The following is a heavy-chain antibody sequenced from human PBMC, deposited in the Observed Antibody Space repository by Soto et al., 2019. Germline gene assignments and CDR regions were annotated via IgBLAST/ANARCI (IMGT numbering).Heavy chain of an antibody. D-gene: IGHD6-13*01. V-gene: IGHV4-31*03. CDR1: GGSISSGGYY. J-gene: IGHJ4*02. CDR3: ARSRSSWAFDY. CDR2: IYYSGST. Sequence: QVQLQESGPGLVKPSQTLSLTCTVSGGSISSGGYYWSWIRQHPGKGLEWIGYIYYSGSTYYNPSLKRXXTXSXXTSKNQVSLNLSSVTAADTAVYYCARSRSSWAFDYWGQGTLVTVSS.